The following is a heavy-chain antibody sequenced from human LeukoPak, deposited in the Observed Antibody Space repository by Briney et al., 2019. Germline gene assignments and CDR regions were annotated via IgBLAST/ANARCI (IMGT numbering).Heavy chain of an antibody. CDR1: GYSFTSYW. D-gene: IGHD6-19*01. CDR2: IYPGDSDT. Sequence: GESLKISCKGSGYSFTSYWIGWVRQMPGKGLEWMGIIYPGDSDTRYSPSFQGQVAISADKSISTAYLQWSSLKASDTAMYYCARHMVYSGSGWPPIDYWGQGTLVTVSS. J-gene: IGHJ4*02. V-gene: IGHV5-51*01. CDR3: ARHMVYSGSGWPPIDY.